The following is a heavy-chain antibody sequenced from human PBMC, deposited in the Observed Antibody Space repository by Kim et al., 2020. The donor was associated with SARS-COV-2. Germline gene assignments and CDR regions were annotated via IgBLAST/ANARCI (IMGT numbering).Heavy chain of an antibody. CDR3: ASLVVTDGFDP. CDR2: ISSSSSYT. D-gene: IGHD2-21*02. J-gene: IGHJ5*02. Sequence: GGSLRLSCAASGFTFSDYYMSWIRQAPGKGLEWVSYISSSSSYTNYADSVKGRFTISRDNAKNSLYLQMNSLRAEDTAVYYCASLVVTDGFDPWGQGTLVTVSS. V-gene: IGHV3-11*03. CDR1: GFTFSDYY.